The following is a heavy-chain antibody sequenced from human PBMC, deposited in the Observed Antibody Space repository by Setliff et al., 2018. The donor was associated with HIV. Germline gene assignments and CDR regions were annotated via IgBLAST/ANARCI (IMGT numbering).Heavy chain of an antibody. Sequence: GASVKVSCAASGFSFSDYYMYWIRQAPGKGLEWVSSLSGTSSTIYLADSVKGRFTISRDNAQNSLYLHMNSLRAEDTAMYYCARDLFPYYHDSRPYYPPAYWGQGTLVTVSS. V-gene: IGHV3-11*01. D-gene: IGHD3-22*01. CDR3: ARDLFPYYHDSRPYYPPAY. J-gene: IGHJ4*02. CDR1: GFSFSDYY. CDR2: LSGTSSTI.